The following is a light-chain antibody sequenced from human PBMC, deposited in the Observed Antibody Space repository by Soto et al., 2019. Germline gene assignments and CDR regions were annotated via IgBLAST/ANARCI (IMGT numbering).Light chain of an antibody. V-gene: IGKV1-5*03. J-gene: IGKJ4*01. CDR3: QQYESYPMT. CDR1: QSISSW. Sequence: DSQMTQYPSTLSASVGDRVTITCRASQSISSWLAWYQQKPGNAPKLLISKSSTLQSGVPPRFSGSGSGTEVTLTISSLQPDDFATYYCQQYESYPMTFGGGTKVEIK. CDR2: KSS.